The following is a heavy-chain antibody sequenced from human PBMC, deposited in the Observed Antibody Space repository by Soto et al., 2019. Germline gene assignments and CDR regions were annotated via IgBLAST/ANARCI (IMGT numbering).Heavy chain of an antibody. D-gene: IGHD6-13*01. CDR1: GGSMRNYF. CDR2: IHYSGTT. CDR3: AAGEASSRNLAPYYLDF. Sequence: SETLSLTCTVSGGSMRNYFWTWIRQPPGKGLEWIGYIHYSGTTSFFPSYNPSLRSRVIISEDTSKNQFSLKLLSVITADTAVYFCAAGEASSRNLAPYYLDFWGQGTLVTVSS. V-gene: IGHV4-59*01. J-gene: IGHJ4*02.